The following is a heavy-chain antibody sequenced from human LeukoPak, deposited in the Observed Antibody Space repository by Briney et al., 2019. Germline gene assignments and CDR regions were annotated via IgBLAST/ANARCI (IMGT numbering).Heavy chain of an antibody. CDR1: GFSISSSA. D-gene: IGHD6-19*01. CDR2: INNVASHI. Sequence: MTGGSLRLSCAASGFSISSSAMNWVRQAPGKGLEWVSSINNVASHIYYAGSVRGRFTISRDNAKNSVYLQMNSLRAEDTAVYYCAKDMVAVAGGVDYWGQGTLVTVSS. CDR3: AKDMVAVAGGVDY. J-gene: IGHJ4*02. V-gene: IGHV3-21*04.